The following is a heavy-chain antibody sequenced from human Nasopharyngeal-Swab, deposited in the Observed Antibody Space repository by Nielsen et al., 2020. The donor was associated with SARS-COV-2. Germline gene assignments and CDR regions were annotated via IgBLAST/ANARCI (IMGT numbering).Heavy chain of an antibody. CDR2: IYYSGST. V-gene: IGHV4-31*02. J-gene: IGHJ4*02. D-gene: IGHD6-6*01. CDR3: ARGGAARSGFDY. Sequence: PGKGLEWIGYIYYSGSTYYNPSLKSRVTISVDTSKNQFSLKLSSVTAADTAVYYCARGGAARSGFDYWGQGTLVTDSS.